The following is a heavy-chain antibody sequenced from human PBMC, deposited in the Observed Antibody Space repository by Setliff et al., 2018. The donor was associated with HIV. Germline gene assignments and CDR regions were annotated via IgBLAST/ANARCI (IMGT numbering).Heavy chain of an antibody. V-gene: IGHV4-34*01. J-gene: IGHJ6*04. Sequence: KPSETLSLTCAVYGGSFSGCYWTWIRQPPGKGLEWIGEINNSGSTNYNPSLKSRVTISVDTSKKQFSLTSVTAADSAVYYCARLGKHDTGDLDVWGKGTTVTVSS. D-gene: IGHD1-1*01. CDR3: ARLGKHDTGDLDV. CDR1: GGSFSGCY. CDR2: INNSGST.